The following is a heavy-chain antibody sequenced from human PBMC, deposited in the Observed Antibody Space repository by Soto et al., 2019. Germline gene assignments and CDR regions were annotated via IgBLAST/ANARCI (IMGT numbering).Heavy chain of an antibody. CDR2: IIPIFGTA. CDR1: GGTFSSYA. Sequence: ASVKVSCKASGGTFSSYAISWVRQAPGQGLEWMGGIIPIFGTANYAQKFQGRVTITADESTSTAYMELSSLRSEDTAVYYCARDSDYRDYVWDYWGQGTLVIVSS. CDR3: ARDSDYRDYVWDY. J-gene: IGHJ4*02. V-gene: IGHV1-69*13. D-gene: IGHD4-17*01.